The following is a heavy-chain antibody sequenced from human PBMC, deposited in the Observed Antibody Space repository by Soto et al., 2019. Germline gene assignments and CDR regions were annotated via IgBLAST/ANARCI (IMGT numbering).Heavy chain of an antibody. CDR1: GGTFSRHA. CDR2: IIPIFGTA. V-gene: IGHV1-69*01. CDR3: ARGWGYDSNDYYYAY. D-gene: IGHD3-22*01. Sequence: QVQLVQSGAEVRKPGSSVKVSCKASGGTFSRHAISWVRQAPGQGLEWMGGIIPIFGTANHAQKFQGRVTLIADEYTNTVYMELSSLRSEDTAMYYCARGWGYDSNDYYYAYWGQGTLVIVSS. J-gene: IGHJ4*02.